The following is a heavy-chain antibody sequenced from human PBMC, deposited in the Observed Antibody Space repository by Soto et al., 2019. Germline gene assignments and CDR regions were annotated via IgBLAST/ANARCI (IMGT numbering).Heavy chain of an antibody. CDR3: ARPRITIFGVDTPYFDY. Sequence: GESLKISCKGSGYSFTSYWIGWVRQMPGKGLEWMGIIYPGDSDTRYSPSFQGQVTISADKSISTAYLQWSSLKASDTAMYYCARPRITIFGVDTPYFDYWGQGTLVTAPQ. CDR2: IYPGDSDT. J-gene: IGHJ4*02. V-gene: IGHV5-51*01. D-gene: IGHD3-3*01. CDR1: GYSFTSYW.